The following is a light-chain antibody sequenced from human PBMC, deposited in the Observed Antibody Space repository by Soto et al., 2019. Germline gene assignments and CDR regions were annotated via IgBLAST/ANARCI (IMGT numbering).Light chain of an antibody. CDR3: QTWGTGINWV. CDR1: SGHSSYA. V-gene: IGLV4-69*01. J-gene: IGLJ3*02. CDR2: LNNDGSH. Sequence: QPVLTQSPSASASLGASVKLTCTLSSGHSSYAIAWHQQQPEKGPRYLMKLNNDGSHSKGDGIPDRFSGSSSGAERYLTISRLQAEDEAYYYCQTWGTGINWVFGGGTKLTVL.